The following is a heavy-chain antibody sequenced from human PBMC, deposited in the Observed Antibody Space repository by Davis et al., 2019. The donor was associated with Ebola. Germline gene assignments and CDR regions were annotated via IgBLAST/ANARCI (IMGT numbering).Heavy chain of an antibody. CDR1: GYTFTSYD. V-gene: IGHV1-69*04. J-gene: IGHJ4*02. CDR2: IIPILGIA. CDR3: ASFDEQWLVHGY. D-gene: IGHD6-19*01. Sequence: KVSCKASGYTFTSYDINWVRQAPGQGLEWMGRIIPILGIANYAQKFQGRVTITADKSTSTAYMELSSLRSEDTAVYYCASFDEQWLVHGYWGQGTLVTVSS.